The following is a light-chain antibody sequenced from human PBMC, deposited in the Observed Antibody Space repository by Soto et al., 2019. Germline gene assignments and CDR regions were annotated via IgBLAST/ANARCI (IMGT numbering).Light chain of an antibody. CDR3: SSYSCSRTLVV. J-gene: IGLJ2*01. Sequence: QSALTQPASVSGSPGQSIAISCTGTSSDVGGYNFVSWYQHHPGKAPKLIIYDVNLWPSWVSNRFSGYKSGNTASLPIAGLQPEDEADYYCSSYSCSRTLVVFGGGTKLTVL. CDR1: SSDVGGYNF. V-gene: IGLV2-14*03. CDR2: DVN.